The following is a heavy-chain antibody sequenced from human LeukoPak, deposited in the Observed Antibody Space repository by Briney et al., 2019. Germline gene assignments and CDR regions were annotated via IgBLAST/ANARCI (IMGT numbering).Heavy chain of an antibody. CDR1: GFTFSSYE. Sequence: PGGSLRLSCAASGFTFSSYEMNWVRQAPGKGLEWVSYISSSGSTIYYADSVRGRFTISRDNAKNSLYLQMNSLRAEDTAVYYCAELGITMIGGVWGKGTTVTVSS. CDR2: ISSSGSTI. J-gene: IGHJ6*03. V-gene: IGHV3-48*03. CDR3: AELGITMIGGV. D-gene: IGHD3-10*02.